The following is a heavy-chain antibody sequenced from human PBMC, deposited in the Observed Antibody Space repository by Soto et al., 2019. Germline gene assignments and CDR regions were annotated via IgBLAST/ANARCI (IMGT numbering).Heavy chain of an antibody. CDR3: AHSDPSDDFWSGSPFH. V-gene: IGHV2-5*02. Sequence: SGPTLVNPTQTLTLTCTFSGLSLSTSGVAVGWIRQPPGKTLEWLALIYWDDNNRYSPSLKNRLTVTKDTSKNQVVLTMTNMDPVDTGTYYRAHSDPSDDFWSGSPFHWGQGSQVTVSS. J-gene: IGHJ4*02. CDR2: IYWDDNN. D-gene: IGHD3-3*01. CDR1: GLSLSTSGVA.